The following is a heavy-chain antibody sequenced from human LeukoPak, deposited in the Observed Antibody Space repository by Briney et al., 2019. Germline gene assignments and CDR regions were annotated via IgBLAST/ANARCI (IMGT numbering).Heavy chain of an antibody. CDR2: VYHSGST. V-gene: IGHV4-4*02. Sequence: PSETLSLTCGVSGGSISTSNWWSWIRQPPGKGLEWIGEVYHSGSTNYNPSLKSRVTISVDKSKNQFSLNLRSVTAADTAVYYCARRVYSSGWSHNWFDPWGQGTLVTVSS. D-gene: IGHD6-19*01. CDR1: GGSISTSNW. CDR3: ARRVYSSGWSHNWFDP. J-gene: IGHJ5*02.